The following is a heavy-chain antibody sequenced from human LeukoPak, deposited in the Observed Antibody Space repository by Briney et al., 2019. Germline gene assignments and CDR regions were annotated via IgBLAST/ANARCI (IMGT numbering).Heavy chain of an antibody. J-gene: IGHJ4*02. V-gene: IGHV4-34*01. CDR3: ARCNGVGRRYYFDY. D-gene: IGHD2-8*01. CDR1: GGSFSGYY. CDR2: INHSGST. Sequence: PSETLSLTCAVYGGSFSGYYWSWIRQPPGKGLEWIGEINHSGSTNYNPSLKSRVTISVDTSKNQFSLKLSSVTAADTAVYYCARCNGVGRRYYFDYWGQGTLVTVSS.